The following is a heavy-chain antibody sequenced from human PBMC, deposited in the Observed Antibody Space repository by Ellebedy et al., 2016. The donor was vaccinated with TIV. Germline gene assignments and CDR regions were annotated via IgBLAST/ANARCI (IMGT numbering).Heavy chain of an antibody. V-gene: IGHV4-59*08. CDR1: GGSVSTYY. J-gene: IGHJ3*02. D-gene: IGHD2-15*01. CDR3: ARRRVVGAAPNGFDI. CDR2: IYYSGTT. Sequence: MPSETLSLTCTVSGGSVSTYYWSLIRQPPGKGLEWIGYIYYSGTTNYNPSLKSRVTFSVDTSRNQFSLRMISVTAADTAIDFCARRRVVGAAPNGFDIWGQGTMVTVSS.